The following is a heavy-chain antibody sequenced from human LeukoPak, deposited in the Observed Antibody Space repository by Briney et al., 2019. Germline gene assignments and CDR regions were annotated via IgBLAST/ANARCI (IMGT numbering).Heavy chain of an antibody. CDR1: GFTFSSYS. J-gene: IGHJ3*02. Sequence: GGSLRLSCAASGFTFSSYSMNWVRQAPGKGLEWVSSISSSSSYIYYADSVKGRFTISRGNAKNSLYLQMNSLRAEDTAVYYCARGPYCSSTSCAEGFDIWGQGTMVTVSS. V-gene: IGHV3-21*01. D-gene: IGHD2-2*01. CDR2: ISSSSSYI. CDR3: ARGPYCSSTSCAEGFDI.